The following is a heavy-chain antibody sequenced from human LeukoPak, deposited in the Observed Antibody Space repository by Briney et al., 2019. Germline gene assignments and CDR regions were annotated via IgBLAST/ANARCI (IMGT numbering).Heavy chain of an antibody. V-gene: IGHV4-30-2*01. CDR3: ARDLLRPGYFDY. CDR2: IYHSGST. Sequence: SETLSLTCTVSGVSISSGGYYWSWIRQPPGKGLEWIGYIYHSGSTYYNPSLKSRVTISVDRSKNQFSLKLSSVIAADTAVYYCARDLLRPGYFDYWGQGTLVTVSS. D-gene: IGHD1-26*01. CDR1: GVSISSGGYY. J-gene: IGHJ4*02.